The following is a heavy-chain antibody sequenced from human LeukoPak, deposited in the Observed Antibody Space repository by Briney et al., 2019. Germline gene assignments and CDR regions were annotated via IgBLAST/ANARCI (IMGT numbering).Heavy chain of an antibody. D-gene: IGHD6-19*01. CDR2: INHSGST. CDR1: GGSFSGYY. Sequence: SETLSLTCAVYGGSFSGYYWSGIRQPPGKGLEWIGEINHSGSTNYNPSLKSRVTISVDTSKNQFSLKLSSVTDADTAVYYCARGAWLVKYFDYWGQGTLVTVSS. J-gene: IGHJ4*02. V-gene: IGHV4-34*01. CDR3: ARGAWLVKYFDY.